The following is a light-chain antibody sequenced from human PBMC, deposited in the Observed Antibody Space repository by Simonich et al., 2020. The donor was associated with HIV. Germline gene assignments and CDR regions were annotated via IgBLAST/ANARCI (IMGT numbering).Light chain of an antibody. CDR1: SSAVSGYTY. V-gene: IGLV2-14*01. CDR2: EVT. J-gene: IGLJ2*01. CDR3: SSYTGSSTWV. Sequence: QSALTQPASVSGSPGQSITISCTGTSSAVSGYTYVSWYQQHPAKAPKLMTHEVTKRPSGVSSRFSGSKSGNTASLTISRLQAEDEADYYCSSYTGSSTWVFGGGTKLTVL.